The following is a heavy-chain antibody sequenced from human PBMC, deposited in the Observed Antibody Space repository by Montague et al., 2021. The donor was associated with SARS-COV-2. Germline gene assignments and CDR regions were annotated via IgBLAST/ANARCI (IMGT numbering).Heavy chain of an antibody. CDR1: GGSISSSSYY. D-gene: IGHD3-3*01. CDR2: IYYSGST. Sequence: SETLSLTCTVSGGSISSSSYYWGWIRQPPGKGLEWIGSIYYSGSTYYNPSLKSRVTISVDTSENQFSLKLSSVTAADTAVYYCARNWKRITIFGVVTDAFDYWGQGTLVTVSS. J-gene: IGHJ4*02. CDR3: ARNWKRITIFGVVTDAFDY. V-gene: IGHV4-39*01.